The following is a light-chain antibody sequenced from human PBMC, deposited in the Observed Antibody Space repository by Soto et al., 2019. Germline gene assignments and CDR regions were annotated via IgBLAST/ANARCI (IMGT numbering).Light chain of an antibody. CDR3: QQFGSSRWT. V-gene: IGKV3-20*01. CDR2: GAS. Sequence: EVVLTQSPGTLSLSPGERVTLSCRASQSVSSSYLAWYQQKPGQAPRLLIYGASSRATGIPDRFSGSGSGPDFTLTISRLEPEDFAVYYCQQFGSSRWTFGQGTKVEVK. CDR1: QSVSSSY. J-gene: IGKJ1*01.